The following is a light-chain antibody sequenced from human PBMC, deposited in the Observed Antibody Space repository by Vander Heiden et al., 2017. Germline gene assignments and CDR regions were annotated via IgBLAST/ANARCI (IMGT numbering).Light chain of an antibody. Sequence: EIVLTQSPGTLSLSPGERATLSCRASQTVDSSYLGWYQQKPGQAPKLLIYGASFRATGIPDRFSGSGSGTDFTLTISRLEPEDFAVYYCQQEGNSPRTFGQGTKVDIK. V-gene: IGKV3-20*01. CDR3: QQEGNSPRT. CDR2: GAS. CDR1: QTVDSSY. J-gene: IGKJ1*01.